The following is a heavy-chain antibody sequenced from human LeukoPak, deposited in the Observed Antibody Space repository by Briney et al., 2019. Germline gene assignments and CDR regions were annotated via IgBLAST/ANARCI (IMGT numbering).Heavy chain of an antibody. Sequence: PSETLSLTCTVSGYSIYSGYYWGWIRQPPGKGLEWIGRIYTSGSTNYNPSLKSRVTISVDTSKNQFSLKLSSVTAADTAVYYCARGRTYNVLLWFGETKATNWFDPWGQGTLVTVSS. J-gene: IGHJ5*02. CDR2: IYTSGST. V-gene: IGHV4-38-2*02. D-gene: IGHD3-10*01. CDR3: ARGRTYNVLLWFGETKATNWFDP. CDR1: GYSIYSGYY.